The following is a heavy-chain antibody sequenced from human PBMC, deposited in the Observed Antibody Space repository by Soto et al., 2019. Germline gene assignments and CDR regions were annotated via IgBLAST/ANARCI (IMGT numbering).Heavy chain of an antibody. CDR1: GFTFGGYG. V-gene: IGHV3-33*01. J-gene: IGHJ4*02. CDR3: ARGDYDSSGFYLAY. D-gene: IGHD3-22*01. Sequence: PGGSLRLSCAASGFTFGGYGMHWVRQAPGKGLEWVAVIWFDGNKKYYVDSVKGRFTIPRDNSKNTLYLQMNSLRAEDTAVYYCARGDYDSSGFYLAYWGQGTLVTVSS. CDR2: IWFDGNKK.